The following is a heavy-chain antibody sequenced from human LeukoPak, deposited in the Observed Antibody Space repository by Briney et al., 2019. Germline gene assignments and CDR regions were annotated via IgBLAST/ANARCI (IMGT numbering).Heavy chain of an antibody. CDR2: IRYDGNNK. CDR3: GKDLVDSSDYYFSSPFSETPLVHDY. D-gene: IGHD3-22*01. CDR1: GFTFSRYG. Sequence: PGGCLRLSRAASGFTFSRYGMHWVPQAPTKGREWVAFIRYDGNNKYYADPVKSRFTTSRHNSRHTLYLQMNSLSAEDTAVYDFGKDLVDSSDYYFSSPFSETPLVHDYWGQGTLVTVSS. J-gene: IGHJ4*02. V-gene: IGHV3-30*02.